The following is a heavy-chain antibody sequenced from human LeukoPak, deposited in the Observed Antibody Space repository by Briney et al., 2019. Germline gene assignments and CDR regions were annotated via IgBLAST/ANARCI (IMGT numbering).Heavy chain of an antibody. CDR3: ARASARMWFGELSTVFDP. Sequence: SETLSLTCTVSGGSISSYYWSWIRQPAGKGLEWIGRIYTSGSTNYNPSLKSRVTMSVDTSKNQFSLKLSSVTAADTAVYYCARASARMWFGELSTVFDPWGQGTLVTVSS. CDR1: GGSISSYY. CDR2: IYTSGST. J-gene: IGHJ5*02. D-gene: IGHD3-10*01. V-gene: IGHV4-4*07.